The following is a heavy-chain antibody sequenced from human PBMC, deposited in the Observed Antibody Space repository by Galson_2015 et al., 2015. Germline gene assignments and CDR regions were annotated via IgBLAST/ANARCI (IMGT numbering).Heavy chain of an antibody. V-gene: IGHV3-33*01. CDR2: IWYDGSNK. CDR1: GFTFSSYG. J-gene: IGHJ4*02. CDR3: ARELTPHYYDSSGYLDY. Sequence: SLRLSCAASGFTFSSYGMHWVRQAPGKGLEWVAVIWYDGSNKYYADSVKGRFTISRDNSKNTLYLQMNSLRAEDTAVYYCARELTPHYYDSSGYLDYWGQGTLVTVSS. D-gene: IGHD3-22*01.